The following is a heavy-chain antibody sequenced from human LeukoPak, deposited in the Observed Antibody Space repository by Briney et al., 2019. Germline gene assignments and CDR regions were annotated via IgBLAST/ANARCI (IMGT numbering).Heavy chain of an antibody. CDR1: GYTFTGYY. J-gene: IGHJ4*02. V-gene: IGHV1-2*02. CDR2: INPNSGGT. CDR3: ARDMFWPIGYCSGGSCYVY. D-gene: IGHD2-15*01. Sequence: GASVKVSCEASGYTFTGYYIHWVRQAPGQGLEWMGWINPNSGGTNYAQKFQGRVTMTRDTSISTAYMELSRLRSDDTAVYYCARDMFWPIGYCSGGSCYVYWGQGTLVTVSS.